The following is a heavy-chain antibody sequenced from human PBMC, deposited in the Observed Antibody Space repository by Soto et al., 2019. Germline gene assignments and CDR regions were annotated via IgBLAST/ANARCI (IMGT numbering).Heavy chain of an antibody. CDR1: GFTFSSYW. V-gene: IGHV3-7*01. D-gene: IGHD3-22*01. J-gene: IGHJ3*02. CDR3: ARGRYYDSSGYYPDAFDI. Sequence: GGSLRLSCAASGFTFSSYWMSWVRQAPGKGLEWVANIKQDGSEKYYVDSVKGRFTISRDNAKNSLYLQMNSLRAEDPTVYYCARGRYYDSSGYYPDAFDIWGQGTMVTVSS. CDR2: IKQDGSEK.